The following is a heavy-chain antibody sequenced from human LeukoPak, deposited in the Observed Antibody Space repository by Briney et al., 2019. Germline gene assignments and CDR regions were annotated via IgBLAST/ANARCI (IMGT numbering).Heavy chain of an antibody. CDR3: ARLVSYYDRTGFVFDY. V-gene: IGHV4-39*02. D-gene: IGHD3-22*01. CDR2: NYYSGST. J-gene: IGHJ4*02. Sequence: PSETLSLTCTVSGGSISRSYNYWGWLRQPPGKGLEWIGSNYYSGSTYYNPSLKSRVTISVDTSKNRFSLKLSSVTAADTAVYYCARLVSYYDRTGFVFDYWGQGTLVTVSS. CDR1: GGSISRSYNY.